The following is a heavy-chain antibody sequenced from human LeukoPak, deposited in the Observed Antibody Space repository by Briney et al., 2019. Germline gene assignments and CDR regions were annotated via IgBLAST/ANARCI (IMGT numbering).Heavy chain of an antibody. CDR1: GGSISSGGYY. D-gene: IGHD5-12*01. CDR2: IYYSGST. Sequence: PSETLSLTCTVSGGSISSGGYYWSWIRQHPGKGLEWIGYIYYSGSTYYNPSLKSRVTISVDTSKNQFSLKLSSVTAADTAVYYCARRSGYDYYYFDYWGQGTLVTVSS. V-gene: IGHV4-31*03. J-gene: IGHJ4*02. CDR3: ARRSGYDYYYFDY.